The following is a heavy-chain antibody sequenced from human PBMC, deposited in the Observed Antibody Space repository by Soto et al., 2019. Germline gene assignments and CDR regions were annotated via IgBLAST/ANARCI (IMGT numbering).Heavy chain of an antibody. V-gene: IGHV3-66*01. CDR2: IYSGGST. D-gene: IGHD1-26*01. J-gene: IGHJ6*02. Sequence: EVRVVESGGGLVQPGGSLRLSCAASGFTVSRDYMNWVRQAPGKGLEWVSVIYSGGSTYYADSVQGRFTISRDNSKNTLYLQMNSLRAEDTAVYYCAGDPGDRNGMIVWGQGTTVTVSS. CDR3: AGDPGDRNGMIV. CDR1: GFTVSRDY.